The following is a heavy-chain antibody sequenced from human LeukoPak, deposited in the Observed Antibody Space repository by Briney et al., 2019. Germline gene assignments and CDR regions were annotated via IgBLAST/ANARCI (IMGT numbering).Heavy chain of an antibody. CDR2: IYHSGST. J-gene: IGHJ4*02. Sequence: PSQTLSLTCAVSGGSISSGGYSWSWIRQPPGKGLEWIGYIYHSGSTYYNPSLKSRVTISVDRSKNQFSLKLSSVTAADTAVYYCARGDYYDSSDYAYWGQGTLVTVSS. D-gene: IGHD3-22*01. V-gene: IGHV4-30-2*01. CDR3: ARGDYYDSSDYAY. CDR1: GGSISSGGYS.